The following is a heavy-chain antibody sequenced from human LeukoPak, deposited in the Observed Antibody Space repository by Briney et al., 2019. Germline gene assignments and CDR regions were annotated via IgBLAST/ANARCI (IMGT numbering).Heavy chain of an antibody. CDR3: ARDLRVGGSSGWYAFDV. D-gene: IGHD6-19*01. J-gene: IGHJ3*01. Sequence: SETLSLTCTVAGGSISSYYWSWIRQPPGKGLEWIGYLYYRGSTTYNPSLKSRVTISIDTSKNQFSLKLSSVTAADTAVYYCARDLRVGGSSGWYAFDVWGQGTMVTVSS. V-gene: IGHV4-59*01. CDR2: LYYRGST. CDR1: GGSISSYY.